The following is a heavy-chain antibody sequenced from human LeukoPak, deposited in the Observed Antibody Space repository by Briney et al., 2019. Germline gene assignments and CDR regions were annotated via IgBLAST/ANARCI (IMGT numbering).Heavy chain of an antibody. D-gene: IGHD6-19*01. CDR1: GGSISSSSYY. Sequence: PSETLSLTCAVSGGSISSSSYYWGWIRQPPGKGLEWIGSIYYSGSTYYNPSLKSRVTTFVDTSKNQFSLKLSSVTAADTAVYYCARLFEWQWLPQGYFDYWGQGTLVTVSS. CDR2: IYYSGST. J-gene: IGHJ4*02. V-gene: IGHV4-39*01. CDR3: ARLFEWQWLPQGYFDY.